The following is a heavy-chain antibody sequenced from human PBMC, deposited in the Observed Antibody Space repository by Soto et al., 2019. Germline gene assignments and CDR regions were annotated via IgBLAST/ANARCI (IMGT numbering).Heavy chain of an antibody. CDR1: GGSISSYY. CDR3: ARDRYYYGSGSYFWFDP. J-gene: IGHJ5*02. Sequence: SETLSLTCTVSGGSISSYYWSWIRQPPGKGLEWIGYIYYSGSTNYNPSLKSRVTISVDTSKNQFSLKLSSVTAADTAVYYCARDRYYYGSGSYFWFDPWGQGPLVTVSS. D-gene: IGHD3-10*01. CDR2: IYYSGST. V-gene: IGHV4-59*01.